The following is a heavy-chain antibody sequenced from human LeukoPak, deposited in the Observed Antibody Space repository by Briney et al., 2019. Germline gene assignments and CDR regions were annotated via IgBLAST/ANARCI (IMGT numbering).Heavy chain of an antibody. D-gene: IGHD3-22*01. J-gene: IGHJ4*02. CDR2: AFYNGNT. CDR1: GGSINTKTHY. CDR3: AKHGEDDSGYYADFFDH. V-gene: IGHV4-39*01. Sequence: PSETLSLTCTVSGGSINTKTHYWACIRQTSGKGLEWIGSAFYNGNTYYNPSLKSRVTISVDTSKNQFSLRLTSVTAADTAVYYCAKHGEDDSGYYADFFDHYGQGTLVTVSS.